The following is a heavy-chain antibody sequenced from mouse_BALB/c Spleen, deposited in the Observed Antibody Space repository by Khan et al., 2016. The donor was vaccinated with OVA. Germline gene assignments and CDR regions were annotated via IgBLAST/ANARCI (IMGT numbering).Heavy chain of an antibody. CDR1: GYSITSGYS. CDR3: ARDGNYMDY. Sequence: VQLKQSGPDLVKPSQSLSLTCTVTGYSITSGYSWHWIRQFPGNKLEWMGYIYQSGSIDYNQSLKSRAPITRDTSKNLFFLQLNSVTTEDTATYYCARDGNYMDYWGPGTSVTVSS. CDR2: IYQSGSI. D-gene: IGHD2-1*01. V-gene: IGHV3-1*02. J-gene: IGHJ4*01.